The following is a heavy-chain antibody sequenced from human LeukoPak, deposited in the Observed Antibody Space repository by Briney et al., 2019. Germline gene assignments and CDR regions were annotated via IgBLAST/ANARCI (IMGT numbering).Heavy chain of an antibody. CDR3: ATTGIVVVVPAAMRSFNY. CDR2: FDPEDGET. Sequence: ASVKVSCKVSGYTLTELSMHWVRQAPGKGLEGMGGFDPEDGETIYAQKFQGRVTMTEDTSTDTAYMELSSLRSEDTAVYYCATTGIVVVVPAAMRSFNYWGQGTLVTVSS. D-gene: IGHD2-2*01. V-gene: IGHV1-24*01. CDR1: GYTLTELS. J-gene: IGHJ4*02.